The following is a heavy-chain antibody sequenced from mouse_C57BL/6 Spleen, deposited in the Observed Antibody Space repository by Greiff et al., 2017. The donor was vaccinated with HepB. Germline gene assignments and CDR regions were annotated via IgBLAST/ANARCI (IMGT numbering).Heavy chain of an antibody. CDR2: ISSGSSTI. CDR1: GFTFSDYG. D-gene: IGHD2-3*01. CDR3: AKDGYLYYYAMDY. V-gene: IGHV5-17*01. Sequence: EVQGVESGGGLVKPGGSLKLSCAASGFTFSDYGMHWVRQAPEKGLEWVAYISSGSSTIYYADTVKGRFTISRDNAKNTLFLQMTSLRSEDTAMYYCAKDGYLYYYAMDYWGQGTSVTVSS. J-gene: IGHJ4*01.